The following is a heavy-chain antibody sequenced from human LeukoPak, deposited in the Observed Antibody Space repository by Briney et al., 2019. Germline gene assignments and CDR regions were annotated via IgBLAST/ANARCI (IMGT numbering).Heavy chain of an antibody. V-gene: IGHV3-21*01. CDR2: ISSSSSYI. D-gene: IGHD6-19*01. CDR1: GFTFSSYS. CDR3: ARGAYSSGWAYFDH. Sequence: GGSLRLSCAASGFTFSSYSMSWVRQAPGKGLEWVSSISSSSSYIYYADSVKGRFTISRDNAKNSLYLHMDSLRAEDTAVYYCARGAYSSGWAYFDHWGQGTLVTVSS. J-gene: IGHJ4*02.